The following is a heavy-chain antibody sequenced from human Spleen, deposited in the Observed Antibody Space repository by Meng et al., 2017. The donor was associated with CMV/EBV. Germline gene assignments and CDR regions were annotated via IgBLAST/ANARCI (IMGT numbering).Heavy chain of an antibody. D-gene: IGHD3-22*01. CDR2: IYYSGST. J-gene: IGHJ4*02. CDR1: GGSISSSSHY. Sequence: SETLSLTCTVSGGSISSSSHYWGWIRQPPGKGLEWIGSIYYSGSTYYNPSLKSRVTISVDTSKNQFSVKLSSVTAADTAVYYCAREVRSSPYTDDSGYYFDDWGQGTPVTVSS. V-gene: IGHV4-39*07. CDR3: AREVRSSPYTDDSGYYFDD.